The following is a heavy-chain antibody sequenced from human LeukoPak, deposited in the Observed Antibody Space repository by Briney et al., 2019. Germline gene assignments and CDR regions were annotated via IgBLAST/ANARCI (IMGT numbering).Heavy chain of an antibody. D-gene: IGHD3-3*01. CDR3: AKPGVTIFGVVKALRGLDY. CDR1: GFTFGRYA. V-gene: IGHV3-23*01. Sequence: GGSLTPSCPASGFTFGRYAMGWVRQPPGKGLDWVGAISGRGGSTSYADSVKGRLTISRENSKNTLYLQMNSLRAEDTAVYDCAKPGVTIFGVVKALRGLDYWGQGTLVTVSS. CDR2: ISGRGGST. J-gene: IGHJ4*02.